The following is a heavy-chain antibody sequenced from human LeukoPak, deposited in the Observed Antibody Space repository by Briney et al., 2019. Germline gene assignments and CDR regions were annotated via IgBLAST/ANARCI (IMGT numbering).Heavy chain of an antibody. CDR2: IKTDGSAK. CDR1: GFTFINYW. D-gene: IGHD1-1*01. CDR3: AGSDTTGYIPREWDYWYFDL. V-gene: IGHV3-7*01. Sequence: PGGSLRLSCVASGFTFINYWMSWVRQAPGKGLEWVAIIKTDGSAKHYVDSVEGRFTISRDNTKNSLYLQMNSLRAEDTAVYYCAGSDTTGYIPREWDYWYFDLWGRGALVTVSS. J-gene: IGHJ2*01.